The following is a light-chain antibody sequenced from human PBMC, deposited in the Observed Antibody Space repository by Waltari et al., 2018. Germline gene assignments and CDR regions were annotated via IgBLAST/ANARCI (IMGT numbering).Light chain of an antibody. CDR2: GAS. J-gene: IGKJ1*01. CDR1: QSIETN. Sequence: VMTQSPATLSLFPGERAVLSCWASQSIETNLAWFQQKPGQAPRPLISGASTRATNVQTRFSGSGSGTAFTLTISSLQSEDFAVYYCQQYNNWPPWTFGPGTKVEIK. CDR3: QQYNNWPPWT. V-gene: IGKV3-15*01.